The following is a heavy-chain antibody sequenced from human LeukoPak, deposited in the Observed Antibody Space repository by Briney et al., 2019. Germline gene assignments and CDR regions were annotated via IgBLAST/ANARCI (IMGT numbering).Heavy chain of an antibody. J-gene: IGHJ4*02. CDR3: ARSEAVALDY. CDR1: GFTFSSYS. CDR2: ISSSSSYI. V-gene: IGHV3-21*01. D-gene: IGHD6-19*01. Sequence: PGGSLRLSCAASGFTFSSYSMNWVRQAPGRGLEWVSSISSSSSYIYYADSVKGRFTISRDNAKNSLYLQMNSLRAEDTAVYYCARSEAVALDYWGQGTLVTVSS.